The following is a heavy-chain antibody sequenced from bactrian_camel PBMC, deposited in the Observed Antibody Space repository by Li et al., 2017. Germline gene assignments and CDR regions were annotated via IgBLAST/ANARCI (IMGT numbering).Heavy chain of an antibody. Sequence: VQLVESGGGSVQPGGSLRLSCVTSGLPYLRYCMAWLRQGADQEREIVATITRDGAATYVESAKGRFTISRDDAKNTLYLQMDSLKPEVTATYYCAADFAKKRVPSGSDSWNPPYTGQGTQVTVS. V-gene: IGHV3S67*01. J-gene: IGHJ4*01. CDR1: GLPYLRYC. CDR2: ITRDGAA. D-gene: IGHD2*01.